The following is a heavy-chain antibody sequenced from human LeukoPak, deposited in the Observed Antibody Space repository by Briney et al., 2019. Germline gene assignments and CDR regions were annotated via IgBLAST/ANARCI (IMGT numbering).Heavy chain of an antibody. Sequence: SETLSLTCTVSGGSISSSSYYWGWIRQPPGKGLEWIGSIYYSGSTYYNPSLKSRVTISVDTSKNQFSLKLSSVTAADTAVYYCARVYGDPGYYYYYGMDVWGQGTTVTVSS. CDR2: IYYSGST. CDR3: ARVYGDPGYYYYYGMDV. V-gene: IGHV4-39*07. D-gene: IGHD3-10*01. CDR1: GGSISSSSYY. J-gene: IGHJ6*02.